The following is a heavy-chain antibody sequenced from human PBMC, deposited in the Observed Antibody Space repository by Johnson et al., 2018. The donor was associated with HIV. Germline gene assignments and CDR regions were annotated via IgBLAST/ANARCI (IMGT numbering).Heavy chain of an antibody. V-gene: IGHV3-30*14. J-gene: IGHJ3*02. CDR1: GFTFSSYA. Sequence: QVQLVESGGGVVQPGRSLRLSCAASGFTFSSYAMHWVRQAPGKGLEWVAVISYDGSNKYYADSVKGRFTISRDNSKNTLYLQMNSLRAEDTAVYYCARDEERYHAFDIWGQGTMVTVSS. CDR3: ARDEERYHAFDI. D-gene: IGHD2-2*01. CDR2: ISYDGSNK.